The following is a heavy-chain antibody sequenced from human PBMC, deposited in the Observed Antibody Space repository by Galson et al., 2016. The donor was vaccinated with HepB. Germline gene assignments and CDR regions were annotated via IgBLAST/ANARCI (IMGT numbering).Heavy chain of an antibody. CDR1: GFTFSSYS. J-gene: IGHJ4*02. Sequence: SLRLSCAASGFTFSSYSMNWVRRASGKGLEWVSFISSSSTYIYYADSVRGRFTISRDNAKNSLYLQMNSLRAEDTAVYYCARLVENWNEAGRFDSWGQGTLVTVSS. D-gene: IGHD1-1*01. CDR3: ARLVENWNEAGRFDS. V-gene: IGHV3-21*01. CDR2: ISSSSTYI.